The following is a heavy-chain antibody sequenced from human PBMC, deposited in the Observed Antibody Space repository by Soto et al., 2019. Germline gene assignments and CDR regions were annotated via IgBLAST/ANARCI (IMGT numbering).Heavy chain of an antibody. CDR2: INPSSGGT. J-gene: IGHJ3*01. CDR3: TTSIITTTGTDAFDL. Sequence: QVQLVQSGAEVKKPGASVRVSCKASGYTVTSYYMHWVRQAPGQGPEWMGMINPSSGGTDYAQKFQGRVTMTRDTSTSTVYMELSSLRSEDTAVYYCTTSIITTTGTDAFDLWGQGTLVTVSS. V-gene: IGHV1-46*03. D-gene: IGHD1-1*01. CDR1: GYTVTSYY.